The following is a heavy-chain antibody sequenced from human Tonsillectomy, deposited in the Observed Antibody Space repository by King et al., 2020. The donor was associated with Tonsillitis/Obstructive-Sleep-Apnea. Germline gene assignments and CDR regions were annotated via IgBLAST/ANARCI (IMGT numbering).Heavy chain of an antibody. D-gene: IGHD2-2*01. CDR3: ARGVPYQRLYYYMDV. CDR1: GGSISYYF. J-gene: IGHJ6*03. CDR2: IYYTGGT. Sequence: LQESGPGLVKPSETLSLTCNVSGGSISYYFWSWIRQPPGKGLELIGYIYYTGGTNYSPSLTSRVTISVDTSKSQFSLKLGSVTAADTAVYYCARGVPYQRLYYYMDVWGKGTTVTVSS. V-gene: IGHV4-59*01.